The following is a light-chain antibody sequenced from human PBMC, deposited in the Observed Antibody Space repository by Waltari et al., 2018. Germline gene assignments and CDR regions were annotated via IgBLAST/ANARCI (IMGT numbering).Light chain of an antibody. CDR2: DAS. CDR1: QSVSSY. CDR3: LQYHISPLT. V-gene: IGKV3-11*01. Sequence: EIVLTQSPATLSLSPGERATLSCRASQSVSSYLAWYQQKPGQAPRLLIYDASNRATGIPARFSGSGSGTDFTLTISSLEPEDFAVYYCLQYHISPLTFGGGTKVEIK. J-gene: IGKJ4*01.